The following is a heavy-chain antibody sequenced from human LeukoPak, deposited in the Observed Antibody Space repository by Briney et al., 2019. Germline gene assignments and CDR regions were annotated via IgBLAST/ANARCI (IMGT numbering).Heavy chain of an antibody. V-gene: IGHV4-34*01. Sequence: SQTLSLTCTVSGGSISSYYWSWIRQPPGKGLEWIGEINHSGSTNYDPSLKSRVTISVDTSKNQFSLKLSSVTAADTAVYYCARIRQQAGTGWGQGTLVTVSS. D-gene: IGHD6-13*01. CDR3: ARIRQQAGTG. J-gene: IGHJ4*02. CDR1: GGSISSYY. CDR2: INHSGST.